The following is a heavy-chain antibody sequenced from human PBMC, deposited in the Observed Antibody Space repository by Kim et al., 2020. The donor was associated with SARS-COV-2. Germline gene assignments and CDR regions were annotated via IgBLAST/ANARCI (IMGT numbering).Heavy chain of an antibody. CDR3: ARDLRLTGDSRDYYYGIDV. Sequence: SQTLSLTCAISGDSVSSNSAAWNWIRQSPSRGLEWLGRTYYRSKWYNDYAVSVKSRITINPDTSKNQFSLQLNSVTPEDTAVYYCARDLRLTGDSRDYYYGIDVWVQGTTVTVSS. V-gene: IGHV6-1*01. CDR2: TYYRSKWYN. D-gene: IGHD7-27*01. J-gene: IGHJ6*02. CDR1: GDSVSSNSAA.